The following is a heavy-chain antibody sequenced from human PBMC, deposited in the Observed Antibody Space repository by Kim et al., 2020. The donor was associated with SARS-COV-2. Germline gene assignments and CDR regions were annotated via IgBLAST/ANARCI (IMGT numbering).Heavy chain of an antibody. CDR2: IYPGDSDT. J-gene: IGHJ4*02. CDR1: GYSFTSYW. V-gene: IGHV5-51*01. D-gene: IGHD6-13*01. Sequence: GESLKISCKGSGYSFTSYWIGWVRQMPGKGLEWMGIIYPGDSDTRYSPSFQGQVTISADKSISTAYLQWSSLKASDTAMYYCARPPAYSSSWYPNLLFDYWGQGTLVTVSS. CDR3: ARPPAYSSSWYPNLLFDY.